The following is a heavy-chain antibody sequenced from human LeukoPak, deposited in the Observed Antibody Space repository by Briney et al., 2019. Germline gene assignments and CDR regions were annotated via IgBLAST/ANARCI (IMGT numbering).Heavy chain of an antibody. CDR1: GYTFTTNF. CDR2: FHPSDVSA. J-gene: IGHJ4*02. V-gene: IGHV1-46*01. Sequence: GASVKISCTTSGYTFTTNFVHWVRQPPGQGLEWMGIFHPSDVSARYAQKFQGRVTLTGDTSTRTVYMELSGLTSEDTALYYCVKDYVTKLTFDYWRQGSLVTVS. D-gene: IGHD3-16*01. CDR3: VKDYVTKLTFDY.